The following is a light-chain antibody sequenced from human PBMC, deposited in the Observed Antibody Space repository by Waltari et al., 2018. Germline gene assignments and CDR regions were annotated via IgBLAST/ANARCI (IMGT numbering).Light chain of an antibody. Sequence: EIVMTQSPATLSVSPGERATLPCRASQSVSSNLAWYQQKPGQAPRLLITGASTRATGIPARFSGSGSGTEFTLTISSMQSEDFAVYYCQQYNNWLTWTFGQGTKVEIK. CDR2: GAS. J-gene: IGKJ1*01. CDR3: QQYNNWLTWT. CDR1: QSVSSN. V-gene: IGKV3-15*01.